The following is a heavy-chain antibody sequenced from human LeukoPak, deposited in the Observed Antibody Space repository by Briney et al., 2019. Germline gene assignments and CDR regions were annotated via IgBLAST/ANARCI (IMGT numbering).Heavy chain of an antibody. J-gene: IGHJ4*02. CDR2: IKQDGSEK. Sequence: GGSLRLSCAASGFTFSSYWMSWVRQAPGKGPEWVANIKQDGSEKYYVDSVKGRFTISGDNAKNSLYLQMNSLRAEDTAVYYCARRSYYNFFDYWGQGTLVTVSS. D-gene: IGHD3-10*01. CDR1: GFTFSSYW. CDR3: ARRSYYNFFDY. V-gene: IGHV3-7*03.